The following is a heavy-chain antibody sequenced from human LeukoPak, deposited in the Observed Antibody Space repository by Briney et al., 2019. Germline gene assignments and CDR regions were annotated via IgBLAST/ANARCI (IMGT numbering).Heavy chain of an antibody. CDR1: GFTFSSYS. CDR2: ILSSSSTI. J-gene: IGHJ6*02. Sequence: QPGGSLRLSCAASGFTFSSYSMNWVRQAPGKGLEWVSFILSSSSTIYYTDSVKGRFTISRDNAKNSLYLQMNSLRAEDTAMYYCARDAGYYGMDVWGQGTTVTVSS. V-gene: IGHV3-48*04. CDR3: ARDAGYYGMDV.